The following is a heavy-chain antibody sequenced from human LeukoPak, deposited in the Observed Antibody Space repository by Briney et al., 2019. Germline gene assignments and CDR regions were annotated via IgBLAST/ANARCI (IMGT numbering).Heavy chain of an antibody. CDR3: ARDVCSGGSCYSAFDY. J-gene: IGHJ4*02. V-gene: IGHV1-69*06. CDR1: GGTFSSYA. D-gene: IGHD2-15*01. CDR2: IIPIFGTA. Sequence: SVKVSCKASGGTFSSYAISWVRQAPGQGLEWMGGIIPIFGTANYAQKFQGRVTITADKSTSTAYMELSSLRSEDTAVYYCARDVCSGGSCYSAFDYWGQGTLVTVSS.